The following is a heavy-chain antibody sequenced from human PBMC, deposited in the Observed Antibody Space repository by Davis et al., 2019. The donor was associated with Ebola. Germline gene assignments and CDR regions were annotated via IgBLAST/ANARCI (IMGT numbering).Heavy chain of an antibody. CDR1: GYTFTGYY. Sequence: ASSVKVSCKASGYTFTGYYMHWVRQAPGQGLEWMGWINPNSGGTNYAQKFQGWVTMTRDTSISTAYMELRSLRSDDTAVYYCARLRTVRLQYAMDVWGQGTTVTVSS. CDR3: ARLRTVRLQYAMDV. V-gene: IGHV1-2*04. J-gene: IGHJ6*02. D-gene: IGHD4-17*01. CDR2: INPNSGGT.